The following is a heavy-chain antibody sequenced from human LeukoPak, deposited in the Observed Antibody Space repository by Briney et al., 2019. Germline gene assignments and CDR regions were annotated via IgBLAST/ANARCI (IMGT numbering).Heavy chain of an antibody. V-gene: IGHV3-48*03. Sequence: GGSLRLSCAASGLTFSNYDMNWVRQAPGKGLEWVSYISNSGTTVYHADSVKGRFTVSRDNAKNSVSLQLDSLRAEDTAIYYCAKGDGYSSPWYFDLWGQGTLVTVSS. CDR2: ISNSGTTV. J-gene: IGHJ4*02. CDR3: AKGDGYSSPWYFDL. D-gene: IGHD5-18*01. CDR1: GLTFSNYD.